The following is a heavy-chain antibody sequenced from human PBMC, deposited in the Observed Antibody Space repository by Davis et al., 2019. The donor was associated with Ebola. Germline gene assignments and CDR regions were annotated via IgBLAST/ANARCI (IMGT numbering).Heavy chain of an antibody. J-gene: IGHJ4*02. D-gene: IGHD6-19*01. V-gene: IGHV1-46*01. CDR3: ARARSSGWFTY. Sequence: ASVKVSCKTSGFTFTSYYLHWIRQATGLGLEWLGLIHPIGGSTTYARNFQGRVSMPSDTSTATAFMELTGLTPDDTAVYYCARARSSGWFTYWGQGTQVTVSS. CDR1: GFTFTSYY. CDR2: IHPIGGST.